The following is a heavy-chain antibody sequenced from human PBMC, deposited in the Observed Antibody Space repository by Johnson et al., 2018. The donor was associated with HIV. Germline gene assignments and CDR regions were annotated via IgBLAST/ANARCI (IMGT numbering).Heavy chain of an antibody. CDR3: TRLPSGYSRDAFDI. D-gene: IGHD5-18*01. CDR2: INWNSGSI. J-gene: IGHJ3*02. CDR1: GFTFENYA. V-gene: IGHV3-9*01. Sequence: VQLVESGGDLVQPGRSLRVSCAASGFTFENYAMHWVRQAPGKGLEWVSGINWNSGSIGYADSVKGRFTISRDNSKNTLYLEMNSLRAEDTAVYYCTRLPSGYSRDAFDIWGQGTMVTVSS.